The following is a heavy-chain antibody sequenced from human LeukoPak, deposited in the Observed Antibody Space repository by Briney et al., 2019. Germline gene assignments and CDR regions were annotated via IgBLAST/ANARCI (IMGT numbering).Heavy chain of an antibody. Sequence: GGSLRLSCAVSGFTFRTYWMHWVRQAPGEGLVWVSRINEDGSITNYADSVKGRFSVSRDNAKNTLYLQMNSLRAEDTAVYYCGRDLGGRSGYWGQGTLVTVSS. D-gene: IGHD1-26*01. V-gene: IGHV3-74*01. CDR3: GRDLGGRSGY. CDR2: INEDGSIT. J-gene: IGHJ4*02. CDR1: GFTFRTYW.